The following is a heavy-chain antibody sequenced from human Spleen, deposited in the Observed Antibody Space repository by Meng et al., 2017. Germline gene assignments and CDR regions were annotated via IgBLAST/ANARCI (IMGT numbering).Heavy chain of an antibody. CDR1: GYSFSSYW. Sequence: GESLKISWKGSGYSFSSYWIAWVRQMPGQGLEWMGISYPGDSDTRYRPSFRGQVTISADRSVSTAYLRWSNLKASDTAPYSFARQSSHSNSWFDIYKGMDVWGQGTPVTVSS. J-gene: IGHJ6*02. D-gene: IGHD2-15*01. V-gene: IGHV5-51*01. CDR3: ARQSSHSNSWFDIYKGMDV. CDR2: SYPGDSDT.